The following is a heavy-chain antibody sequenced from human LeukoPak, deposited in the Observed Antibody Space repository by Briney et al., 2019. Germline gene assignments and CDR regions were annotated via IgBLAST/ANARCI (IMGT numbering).Heavy chain of an antibody. J-gene: IGHJ4*02. CDR2: INPNSGGT. CDR3: ARALSLATIKKRGKLVPPFYFDY. Sequence: ASVKVSCKASGYTFTGYYMHWVRQAPGQGLEWMGWINPNSGGTNYAQKFQGRVTMTRDTSISTAYMELSRLRSEDTAVYYCARALSLATIKKRGKLVPPFYFDYWGQGTLVTVSS. CDR1: GYTFTGYY. V-gene: IGHV1-2*02. D-gene: IGHD6-13*01.